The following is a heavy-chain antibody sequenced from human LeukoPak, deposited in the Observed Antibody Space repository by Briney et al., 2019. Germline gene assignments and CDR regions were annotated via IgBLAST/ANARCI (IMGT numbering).Heavy chain of an antibody. CDR1: GYTFTRYY. CDR3: ARRNSGYQDLDF. D-gene: IGHD5-12*01. CDR2: INPSAGST. J-gene: IGHJ4*02. Sequence: GASVKVSCKASGYTFTRYYMYWVRQAPGQGLECMGIINPSAGSTSYAQKFQGRVTMTRDTSTSTAYMELSSLKSDDTAVYYCARRNSGYQDLDFWGQGTLVTVSS. V-gene: IGHV1-46*01.